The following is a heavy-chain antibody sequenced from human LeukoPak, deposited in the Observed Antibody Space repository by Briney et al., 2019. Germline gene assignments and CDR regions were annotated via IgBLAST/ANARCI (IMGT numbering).Heavy chain of an antibody. CDR1: GYTFTGYY. CDR3: ARDPEGGAVAATGDYYYYMDV. D-gene: IGHD6-19*01. J-gene: IGHJ6*03. CDR2: INPNSGGT. Sequence: GASVKVSCKASGYTFTGYYMHWVRQAPGQGLVWMGWINPNSGGTNYAQKFQGRVTMTRDTSISTAYMELSRLRSDDTAVYYCARDPEGGAVAATGDYYYYMDVWGKGTTVTVSS. V-gene: IGHV1-2*02.